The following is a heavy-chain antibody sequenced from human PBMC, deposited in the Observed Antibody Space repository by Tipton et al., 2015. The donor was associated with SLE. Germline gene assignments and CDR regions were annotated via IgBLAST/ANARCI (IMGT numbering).Heavy chain of an antibody. CDR2: INHSGIT. J-gene: IGHJ3*02. V-gene: IGHV4-34*01. CDR3: ARQPAAFDI. Sequence: TLSLTCAVYGGSFSGYSYNWIRQPPGKGLEWIGQINHSGITHFNPSLKSRVTISVDTSKNQFSLKLSSVTAADTAVYYCARQPAAFDIWGQGTRVTVSS. CDR1: GGSFSGYS.